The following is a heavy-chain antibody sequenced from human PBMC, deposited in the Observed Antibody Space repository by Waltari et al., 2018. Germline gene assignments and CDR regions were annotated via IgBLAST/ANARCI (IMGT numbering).Heavy chain of an antibody. D-gene: IGHD3-16*01. CDR2: IYYSGST. CDR3: ARGGLKDFDY. Sequence: QVQLQESGPGLVKPSETLSLTCTVSGGSISSHYWSWIRQPPGKGLEWIGYIYYSGSTNYNPSLKSRVTISVDTSKNQFSLKLSSVTAADTAVYYCARGGLKDFDYWGQGTLVTVSS. J-gene: IGHJ4*02. V-gene: IGHV4-59*11. CDR1: GGSISSHY.